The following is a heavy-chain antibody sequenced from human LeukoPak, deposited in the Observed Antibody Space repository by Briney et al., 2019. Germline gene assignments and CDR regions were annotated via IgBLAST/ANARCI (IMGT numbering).Heavy chain of an antibody. CDR1: GFTFSSYA. CDR2: ISDSGGGT. CDR3: AKGSSNWRDYYYFDY. Sequence: GSLRLSCAASGFTFSSYAVSWVRQAPGKGLAWVSAISDSGGGTQYADSVKGRFTISRDNSKNTLYLQMNSLRAEDTAVYYCAKGSSNWRDYYYFDYWGQGTLVTVSS. V-gene: IGHV3-23*01. D-gene: IGHD6-13*01. J-gene: IGHJ4*02.